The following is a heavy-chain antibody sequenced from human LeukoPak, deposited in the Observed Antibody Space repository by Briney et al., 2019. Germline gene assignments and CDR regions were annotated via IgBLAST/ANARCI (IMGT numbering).Heavy chain of an antibody. D-gene: IGHD1-14*01. V-gene: IGHV1-69*13. J-gene: IGHJ4*02. CDR3: ARDTESIFDY. Sequence: ASVKVSCKASGGTFSGYAISWVRQAPGQGLEWMGGIIPIFGTANYAQKFQGRVTITADESTSTAYMELSSLRSEDTAVYYYARDTESIFDYWGQGTLVTVSS. CDR2: IIPIFGTA. CDR1: GGTFSGYA.